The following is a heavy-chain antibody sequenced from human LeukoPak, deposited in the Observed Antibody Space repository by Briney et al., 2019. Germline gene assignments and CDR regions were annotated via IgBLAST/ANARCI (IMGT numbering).Heavy chain of an antibody. CDR1: GGSISNYY. Sequence: SETLSLTCTVSGGSISNYYWSWIRQPPGKTLEWIGYIYTSGSTNYNPSLKSRVTMSVDTSKNQFSLKLSPVTAADTAVYYCARHKGGRYSGSYLDYWGQATLVTVSS. D-gene: IGHD1-26*01. CDR2: IYTSGST. CDR3: ARHKGGRYSGSYLDY. J-gene: IGHJ4*02. V-gene: IGHV4-4*09.